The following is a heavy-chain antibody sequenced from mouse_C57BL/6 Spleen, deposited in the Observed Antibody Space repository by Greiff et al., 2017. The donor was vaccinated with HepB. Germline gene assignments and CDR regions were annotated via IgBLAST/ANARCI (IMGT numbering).Heavy chain of an antibody. V-gene: IGHV1-9*01. CDR1: GYTFTGYW. Sequence: QVQLKESGAELMKPGASVKLSCKATGYTFTGYWIEWVKQRPGHGLEWIGEILPGSGSTNYNEKFKGKATFTADTSSNTAYMQLSSLTTEDSAIYYCTSPYYYGSSFYYFDDWGQGTTRTVAS. J-gene: IGHJ2*01. CDR2: ILPGSGST. CDR3: TSPYYYGSSFYYFDD. D-gene: IGHD1-1*01.